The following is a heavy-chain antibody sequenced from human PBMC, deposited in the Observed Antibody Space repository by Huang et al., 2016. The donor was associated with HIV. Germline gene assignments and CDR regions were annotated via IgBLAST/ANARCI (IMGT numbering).Heavy chain of an antibody. CDR3: LIILVRGLIDAVDY. V-gene: IGHV7-4-1*02. J-gene: IGHJ4*02. Sequence: QVQLVQSGSELKKPGASVKVSCKASGYPFTSHTINWVRQAPGQGLEWMGWINTNPGNPTYAPGFTGRIVVSLDTAVSTAYRQISSLKAEDTAVYYCLIILVRGLIDAVDYWGQGTLVTVSS. D-gene: IGHD3-10*01. CDR2: INTNPGNP. CDR1: GYPFTSHT.